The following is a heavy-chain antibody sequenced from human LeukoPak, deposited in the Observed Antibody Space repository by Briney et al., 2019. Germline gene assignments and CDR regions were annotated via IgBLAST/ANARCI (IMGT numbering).Heavy chain of an antibody. D-gene: IGHD6-13*01. V-gene: IGHV1-2*02. J-gene: IGHJ5*02. CDR1: GCTFTGYY. CDR2: INPNSGGT. CDR3: ARDGSSSWYLGFNWFDP. Sequence: ASVKVSCKASGCTFTGYYMHWVRQAPGQGLEWMGWINPNSGGTNYAQKFQGRVTMTRDTSISTAYMELSRLRSDDTAVYYCARDGSSSWYLGFNWFDPWGQGTLVTVSS.